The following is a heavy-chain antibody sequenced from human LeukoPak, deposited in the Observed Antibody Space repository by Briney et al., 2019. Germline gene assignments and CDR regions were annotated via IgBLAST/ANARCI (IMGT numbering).Heavy chain of an antibody. CDR1: GYKFTGYY. CDR2: INPNSGGT. J-gene: IGHJ6*02. CDR3: ARGGRDSSGYYFSYYYYGMDV. Sequence: ASVKVSCKASGYKFTGYYMHWVRQAPGQGLEWMGWINPNSGGTNYAQKFQGRVTMTRDTSISTAYMELSRLRSDDTAVYYCARGGRDSSGYYFSYYYYGMDVWGQGTTVTVSS. D-gene: IGHD3-22*01. V-gene: IGHV1-2*02.